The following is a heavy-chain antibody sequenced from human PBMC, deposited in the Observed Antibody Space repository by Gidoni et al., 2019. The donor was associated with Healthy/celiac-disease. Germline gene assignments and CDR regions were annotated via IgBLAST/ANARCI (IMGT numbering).Heavy chain of an antibody. CDR1: GFTFSSYS. CDR2: ISSSSSYI. CDR3: ARETMVRGVMGPRAFDI. V-gene: IGHV3-21*01. Sequence: EVQLVESGGGLVKPGGSLRLSCAASGFTFSSYSMNWVRQAPGKGLEWVSSISSSSSYIYYADSVKGRFTISRDNAKNSLYLQMNSLRAEDTAVYYCARETMVRGVMGPRAFDIWGQGTMVTVSS. J-gene: IGHJ3*02. D-gene: IGHD3-10*01.